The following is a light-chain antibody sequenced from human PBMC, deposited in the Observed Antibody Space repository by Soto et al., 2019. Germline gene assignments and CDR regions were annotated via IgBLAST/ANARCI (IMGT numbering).Light chain of an antibody. V-gene: IGKV3-20*01. Sequence: EIVMTQSPATLSVSPVERATLSFRSSQSVRSNLAWYQQKPGQAPRLLIYGASSRATGIPDRFSGSGSGTVFTLTISRLEPEDFAVYYCQQYGSSPCTFGQGTKVDIK. J-gene: IGKJ1*01. CDR2: GAS. CDR1: QSVRSN. CDR3: QQYGSSPCT.